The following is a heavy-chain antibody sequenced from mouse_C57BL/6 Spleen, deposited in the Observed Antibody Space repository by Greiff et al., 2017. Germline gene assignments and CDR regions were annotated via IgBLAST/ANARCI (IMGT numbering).Heavy chain of an antibody. J-gene: IGHJ2*01. Sequence: QVQLQQPGAELVRPGTSVKLSCKASGYTFTSYWMHWVKQRPGQGLEWIGVIDPSDSYTNYNQKFKGKATLTVATSSSTAYMQLSSLTSEDSAVYYCARRGGFGDYFDYWGQGTTLTVSS. V-gene: IGHV1-59*01. CDR3: ARRGGFGDYFDY. CDR1: GYTFTSYW. CDR2: IDPSDSYT.